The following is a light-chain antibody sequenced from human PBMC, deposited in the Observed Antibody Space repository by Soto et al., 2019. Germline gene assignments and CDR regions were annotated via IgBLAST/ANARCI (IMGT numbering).Light chain of an antibody. V-gene: IGKV1-9*01. CDR3: QQLNSYPLT. Sequence: DIQLTQSPSFLSASVGDRVTITCRASQGISSYLAWFQQKPGKAPKLLIYAASTLQSGVPSRFSGSGSGTEFTLTFSSLQPEEFATYYCQQLNSYPLTFGGGTKVEI. CDR1: QGISSY. CDR2: AAS. J-gene: IGKJ4*01.